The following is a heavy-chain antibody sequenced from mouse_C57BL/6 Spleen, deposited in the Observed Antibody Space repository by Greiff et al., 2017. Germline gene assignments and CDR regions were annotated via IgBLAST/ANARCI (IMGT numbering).Heavy chain of an antibody. CDR2: IYPGSGST. CDR1: GYTFTSYW. J-gene: IGHJ4*01. CDR3: ARVHDYDGYYAMDY. D-gene: IGHD2-4*01. V-gene: IGHV1-55*01. Sequence: QVQLQQPGAELVKPGASVKMSCKASGYTFTSYWITWVKQRPGQGLAWIGDIYPGSGSTNYNEKFKSKATLTVDTSSSTAYMQLSSLTSEDSAVYYCARVHDYDGYYAMDYWGQGTSVTVSS.